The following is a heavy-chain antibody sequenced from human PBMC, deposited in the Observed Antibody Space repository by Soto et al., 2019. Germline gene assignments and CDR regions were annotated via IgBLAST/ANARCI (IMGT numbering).Heavy chain of an antibody. V-gene: IGHV3-30-3*01. D-gene: IGHD5-12*01. Sequence: QVQLVESGGGVVQPGRSLRLSCAASGFTFSSYAMHWVRQAPGKGLEWVAVISYDGSNKYYADSVKGRFTISRDNSKNTLYLQMNSLRAEDTAVYYCARGRRRDGYNCKGLDYWGQGTLVTVSS. CDR1: GFTFSSYA. J-gene: IGHJ4*02. CDR2: ISYDGSNK. CDR3: ARGRRRDGYNCKGLDY.